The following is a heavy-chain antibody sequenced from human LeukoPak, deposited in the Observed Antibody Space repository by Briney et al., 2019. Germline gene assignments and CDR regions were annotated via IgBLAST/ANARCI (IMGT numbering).Heavy chain of an antibody. CDR1: GGSISSYY. CDR2: ICTSGST. D-gene: IGHD6-6*01. J-gene: IGHJ3*02. Sequence: PSETLSLTCTVSGGSISSYYWSWIRQPPGKGLEWIGYICTSGSTNYNPSLKSRVTISVETSKNQFSLKLSSVTAADTAVYYCARHSSSAAAFDIWGQGTMVTVSS. CDR3: ARHSSSAAAFDI. V-gene: IGHV4-4*09.